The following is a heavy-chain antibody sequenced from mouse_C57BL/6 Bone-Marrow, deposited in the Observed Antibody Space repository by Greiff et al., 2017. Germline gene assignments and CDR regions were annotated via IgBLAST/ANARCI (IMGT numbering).Heavy chain of an antibody. CDR3: ARLQDY. J-gene: IGHJ2*01. CDR1: GFTFSSYG. V-gene: IGHV5-6*01. Sequence: EVQLQESGGDLVKPGGSLKLSCAASGFTFSSYGMSWVRQTPDKRLEWVATISSGGSYTYYPDSVKGRFTISRDNAKNTLYLQMSSVKSEDTAMYYCARLQDYWGQGTTLTVSS. CDR2: ISSGGSYT.